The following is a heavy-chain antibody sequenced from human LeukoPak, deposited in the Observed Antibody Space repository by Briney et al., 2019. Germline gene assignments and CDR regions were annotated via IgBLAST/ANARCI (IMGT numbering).Heavy chain of an antibody. D-gene: IGHD6-6*01. J-gene: IGHJ4*02. CDR1: GFTFSSYA. V-gene: IGHV3-23*01. CDR3: AKDKMAYSTSSWDY. Sequence: GGSLRLSYAASGFTFSSYAMSWVRQAPGKGLEWVSAIIGSGSSTYYADSVKGRFTISRDNSKNTLFLQMNSLRAEDTAVYYCAKDKMAYSTSSWDYWGQGTLVTVSS. CDR2: IIGSGSST.